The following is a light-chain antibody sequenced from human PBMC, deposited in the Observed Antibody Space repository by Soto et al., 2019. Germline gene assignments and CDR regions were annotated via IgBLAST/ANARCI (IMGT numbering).Light chain of an antibody. V-gene: IGKV1-5*01. J-gene: IGKJ1*01. CDR2: GAS. CDR1: QSIGTS. Sequence: DIQMTQSPSTLSASVGDRVTIACRASQSIGTSLAWYQQKPGKAPQLLIYGASSLESGVPSRFGGSGSGTDFTLTISSLQPDDFVTYYCQQYSTYLWTFGQGTKV. CDR3: QQYSTYLWT.